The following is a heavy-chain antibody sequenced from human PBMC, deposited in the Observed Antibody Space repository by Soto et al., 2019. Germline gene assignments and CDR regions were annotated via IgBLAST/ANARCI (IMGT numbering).Heavy chain of an antibody. V-gene: IGHV4-30-4*08. CDR2: IYSSGNT. Sequence: LSLTCTVSGGSVSSSSYSWGWIRQPPGKDLEWIGYIYSSGNTNYNPSLRSRVTMSKDTSKNQFSLKLNSVTAADTAVYYCARRVTGGGERFDPWGLGTLVTVSS. CDR1: GGSVSSSSYS. J-gene: IGHJ5*02. CDR3: ARRVTGGGERFDP. D-gene: IGHD7-27*01.